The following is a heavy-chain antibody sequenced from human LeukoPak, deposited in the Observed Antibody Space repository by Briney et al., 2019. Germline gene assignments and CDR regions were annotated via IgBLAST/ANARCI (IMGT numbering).Heavy chain of an antibody. D-gene: IGHD3-3*01. CDR1: GGTFSSYY. CDR3: AATANYDFWSGYYPAPPYYYYYYMDV. CDR2: IIPIFGTA. J-gene: IGHJ6*03. V-gene: IGHV1-69*05. Sequence: GASVKVSCKASGGTFSSYYISWVRQAPGQGLEWMGMIIPIFGTANYAQKFQGRVTITTDKSTSTAYMELSSLRSEDTAVYYCAATANYDFWSGYYPAPPYYYYYYMDVWGKGTTVTVSS.